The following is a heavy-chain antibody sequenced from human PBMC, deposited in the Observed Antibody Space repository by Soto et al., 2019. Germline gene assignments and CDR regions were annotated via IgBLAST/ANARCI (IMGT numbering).Heavy chain of an antibody. CDR2: VNPNSGDT. CDR1: GYTFTGHY. CDR3: ARDLAAVYDSSGYYLDF. V-gene: IGHV1-2*02. J-gene: IGHJ4*02. Sequence: ASVKVSCKASGYTFTGHYMHWVRQAPGQGLEWMGWVNPNSGDTDYAQTFKGRVTVTTDTSINTAYMELSSLRSDDTAVYYCARDLAAVYDSSGYYLDFWGQGTLVTVSS. D-gene: IGHD3-22*01.